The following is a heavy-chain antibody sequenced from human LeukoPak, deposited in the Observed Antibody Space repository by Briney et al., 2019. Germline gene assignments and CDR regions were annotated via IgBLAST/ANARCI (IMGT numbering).Heavy chain of an antibody. CDR3: ARATGGNSNY. Sequence: SETLSLTCTVSGGSISNYYWSWIRQPPGKGLEWNGYIYYSGSTNYNPSLKSRVTISIDTSKNQFSLKLSSVTAADTAVYYCARATGGNSNYWGQGTLVTVSS. CDR1: GGSISNYY. D-gene: IGHD2-8*02. V-gene: IGHV4-59*08. J-gene: IGHJ4*02. CDR2: IYYSGST.